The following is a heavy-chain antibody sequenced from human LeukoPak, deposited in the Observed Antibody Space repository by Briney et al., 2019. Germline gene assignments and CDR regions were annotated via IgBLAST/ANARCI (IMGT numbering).Heavy chain of an antibody. CDR1: GYTFTGYY. Sequence: GASVKVSSKASGYTFTGYYMHWVRQAPGQGLEWMGWINPNSGGTNYAQKFQGRVTMTRDTSISTAYMELSRLRSDDTAVYYCARARGIADYYYGMDVWGQGTTVTVSS. J-gene: IGHJ6*02. CDR3: ARARGIADYYYGMDV. V-gene: IGHV1-2*02. CDR2: INPNSGGT. D-gene: IGHD6-13*01.